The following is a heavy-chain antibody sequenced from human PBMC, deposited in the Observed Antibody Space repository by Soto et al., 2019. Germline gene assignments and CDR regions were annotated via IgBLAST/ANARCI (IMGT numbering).Heavy chain of an antibody. V-gene: IGHV3-23*01. D-gene: IGHD2-15*01. CDR1: GFTFSNYE. J-gene: IGHJ4*02. Sequence: VQLLASGGGLVQPGGALRLSCAASGFTFSNYEMTWVRQAPGKGLEWVSVVSGSGGSTYYADSVKGRFTISRDNSKNTLYLQMNSLRAEDTAIYYCAKLERVYCSGGSCYYDYWGQGILVTVSS. CDR3: AKLERVYCSGGSCYYDY. CDR2: VSGSGGST.